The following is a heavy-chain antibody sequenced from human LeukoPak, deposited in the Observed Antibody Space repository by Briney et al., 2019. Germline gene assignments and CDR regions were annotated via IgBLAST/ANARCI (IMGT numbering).Heavy chain of an antibody. J-gene: IGHJ6*02. Sequence: PGGSLRLSCAASGFTFSSYGMHWVRQAPGKGLEWVAVISYDGSNKYYADSVKGRFTISRDNSKNTLYLQMNSLRAEDTAVYYCAKDFLLYHPGGGMDVWGQGTTVTVSS. CDR1: GFTFSSYG. V-gene: IGHV3-30*18. CDR3: AKDFLLYHPGGGMDV. D-gene: IGHD2-15*01. CDR2: ISYDGSNK.